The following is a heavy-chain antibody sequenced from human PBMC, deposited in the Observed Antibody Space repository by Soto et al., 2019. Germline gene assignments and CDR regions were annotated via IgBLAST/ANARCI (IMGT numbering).Heavy chain of an antibody. CDR2: IIPILGIA. J-gene: IGHJ6*03. CDR1: GGTFSSYT. V-gene: IGHV1-69*02. Sequence: ASVKVSCKASGGTFSSYTISWVRQAPGQGLEWMGRIIPILGIANYAQKFQGRVTITADKSTSTAYMELSSLRSEDTAVYYCASRPGTGYYYYYMDVWGKGTTVTVSS. D-gene: IGHD6-13*01. CDR3: ASRPGTGYYYYYMDV.